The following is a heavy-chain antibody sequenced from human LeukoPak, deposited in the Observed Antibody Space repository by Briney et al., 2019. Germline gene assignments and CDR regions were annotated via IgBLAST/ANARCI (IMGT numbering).Heavy chain of an antibody. V-gene: IGHV3-23*01. Sequence: GGSLRLSCVASGFTFSSYAIHWVRQAPGKGLEWVSAISGSGGSTYYADSVRGRFTISRDNSKNSLYLQMNSLRDEDTAVYYCANLGPPGRDHYLESWGQGTLVTVSS. J-gene: IGHJ4*02. CDR1: GFTFSSYA. D-gene: IGHD5-24*01. CDR3: ANLGPPGRDHYLES. CDR2: ISGSGGST.